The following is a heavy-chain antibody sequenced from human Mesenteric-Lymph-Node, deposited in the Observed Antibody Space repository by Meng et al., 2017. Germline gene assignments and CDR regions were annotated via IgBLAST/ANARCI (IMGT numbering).Heavy chain of an antibody. CDR3: ARVDYGDINWFDP. Sequence: QVQLVQSRAEVKKPGSSVKVSCKASGGTFSSYAISWVRQAPGQGLEWMGWMNPNSGNTGYAQKFQGRVTMTRNTSISTAYMELSSLRSEDTAVYYCARVDYGDINWFDPWGQGTLVTVSS. D-gene: IGHD4-17*01. V-gene: IGHV1-8*02. CDR2: MNPNSGNT. CDR1: GGTFSSYA. J-gene: IGHJ5*02.